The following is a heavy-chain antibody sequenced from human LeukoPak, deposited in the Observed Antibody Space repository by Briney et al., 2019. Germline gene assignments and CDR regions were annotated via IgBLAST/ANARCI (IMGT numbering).Heavy chain of an antibody. V-gene: IGHV3-30*02. CDR2: IRYDGSNK. J-gene: IGHJ4*02. Sequence: PGGSLRLSCAASGFTFSSYGMHWVRQAPGKGLEWVAFIRYDGSNKYYADSVKGRFTISRDNSKNTLYLQMNSLRAEDTAVYYCARDGRYDSSGYQIGGFDYWGQGTLVTVSS. D-gene: IGHD3-22*01. CDR3: ARDGRYDSSGYQIGGFDY. CDR1: GFTFSSYG.